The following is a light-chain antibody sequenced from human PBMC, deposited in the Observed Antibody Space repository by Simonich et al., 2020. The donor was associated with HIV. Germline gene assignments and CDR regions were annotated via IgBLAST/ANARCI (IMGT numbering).Light chain of an antibody. V-gene: IGLV4-69*01. J-gene: IGLJ2*01. CDR1: SGHSSYA. CDR2: LNSDGSH. CDR3: QTWDTGIVV. Sequence: QLVLTQSPSASASLGASVKLTCTLSSGHSSYAIAWHQQQPEKGPRYLMKLNSDGSHSTGDGIPDRFSGSRSRAECYLTISSLQSQDEADYYCQTWDTGIVVFGGGTKLTVL.